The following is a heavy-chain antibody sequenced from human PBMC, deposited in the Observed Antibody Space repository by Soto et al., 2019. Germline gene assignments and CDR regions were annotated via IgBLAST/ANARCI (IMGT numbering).Heavy chain of an antibody. V-gene: IGHV1-3*01. CDR3: ARAPGDYYYYYMDV. CDR1: GYTFTSYA. J-gene: IGHJ6*03. CDR2: INAGNGNT. Sequence: QVQLVQSEAEMKKPGASVKVSCKASGYTFTSYAMHWVRQAPGQRLEWMGWINAGNGNTKYSQKFQGRVTITRDTSASTAYMELSSLRSEDTAVYYCARAPGDYYYYYMDVWGKGTTVTVSS.